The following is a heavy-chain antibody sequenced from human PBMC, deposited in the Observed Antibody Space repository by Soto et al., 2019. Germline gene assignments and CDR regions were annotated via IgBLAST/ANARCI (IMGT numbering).Heavy chain of an antibody. Sequence: EVQLVESGGGLVQPGGSLRLYCAASRFTFSSNWMHWVRQGPGKGLVWVSRIDNDGSSRDYADSVKGRFTISRDNAKNTLYLEMSSLRAEDTAVYYCATGSGWYSPDYWGQGTLVTVSS. D-gene: IGHD6-19*01. CDR2: IDNDGSSR. CDR3: ATGSGWYSPDY. CDR1: RFTFSSNW. V-gene: IGHV3-74*01. J-gene: IGHJ4*02.